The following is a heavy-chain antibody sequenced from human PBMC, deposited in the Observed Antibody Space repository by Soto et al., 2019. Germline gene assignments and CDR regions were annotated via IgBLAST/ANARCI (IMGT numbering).Heavy chain of an antibody. CDR1: GFTFSDHY. D-gene: IGHD3-3*01. CDR3: ATGSGADYPFDI. CDR2: IRNKANSYTT. J-gene: IGHJ3*02. Sequence: EVQLVESGGGLVQPGGSLRLSCAVSGFTFSDHYMDWVRQAPGKGLEWVGHIRNKANSYTTEYAASVRGSFTISRDDSKNSLYLHMNSLKTEDTAVYYCATGSGADYPFDIWGQGTMVTVSS. V-gene: IGHV3-72*01.